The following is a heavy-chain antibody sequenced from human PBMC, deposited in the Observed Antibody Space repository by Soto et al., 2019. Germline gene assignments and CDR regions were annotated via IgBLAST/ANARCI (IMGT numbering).Heavy chain of an antibody. CDR2: ISYEGRYT. D-gene: IGHD6-19*01. CDR3: AKEAYSSGHSFYYYYGMDV. Sequence: GGSLRLSCVGSGFTFNNYGIHWVRQAPGKGLEWVAVISYEGRYTSSADSVKGRFTISRDNSKNTLYLQMNSLRAEDTAVYYCAKEAYSSGHSFYYYYGMDVWGQGTTVTVSS. CDR1: GFTFNNYG. V-gene: IGHV3-30*18. J-gene: IGHJ6*02.